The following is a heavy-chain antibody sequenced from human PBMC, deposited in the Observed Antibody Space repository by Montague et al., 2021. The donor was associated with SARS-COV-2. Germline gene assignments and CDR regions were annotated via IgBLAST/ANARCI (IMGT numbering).Heavy chain of an antibody. Sequence: SLRLSCAASGFTISSYWMSWVRQAPGKGLEWVANIRQDGSDKYYLDSVXGRFTIFRDNAKNSLYLQMNSLTAEDTGVYYCTRDRDYGDYLNWFNPWGQGTLVTVSS. CDR1: GFTISSYW. J-gene: IGHJ5*02. V-gene: IGHV3-7*01. CDR3: TRDRDYGDYLNWFNP. D-gene: IGHD4-17*01. CDR2: IRQDGSDK.